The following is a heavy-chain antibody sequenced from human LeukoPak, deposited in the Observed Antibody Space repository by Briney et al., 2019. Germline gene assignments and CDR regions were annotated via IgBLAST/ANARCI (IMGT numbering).Heavy chain of an antibody. D-gene: IGHD3-22*01. CDR1: GGSISSGASD. CDR2: INHSGST. Sequence: SETLSLTCTVSGGSISSGASDWGWIRQHPKRGLEWVGYINHSGSTYYNPSLGSRVTMSVDTSKNQFSLKLSSVTAADSAVYYCATAARQGFTMIVVPFFYFDLWGRGTLVTVSS. V-gene: IGHV4-31*03. CDR3: ATAARQGFTMIVVPFFYFDL. J-gene: IGHJ2*01.